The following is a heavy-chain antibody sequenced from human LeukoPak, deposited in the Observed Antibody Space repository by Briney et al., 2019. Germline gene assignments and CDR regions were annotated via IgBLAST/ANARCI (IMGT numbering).Heavy chain of an antibody. CDR2: TSAYNGNT. Sequence: ASVKVSCKASGYTFTSYGISWVRQAPGQGLEWMGWTSAYNGNTNYAQKLQGRVTMTTDTSTSTAYMELRSLRSDDTAVYYCARVPTVTTSGHLDYWGQGTLVTVSS. CDR3: ARVPTVTTSGHLDY. J-gene: IGHJ4*02. V-gene: IGHV1-18*01. CDR1: GYTFTSYG. D-gene: IGHD4-17*01.